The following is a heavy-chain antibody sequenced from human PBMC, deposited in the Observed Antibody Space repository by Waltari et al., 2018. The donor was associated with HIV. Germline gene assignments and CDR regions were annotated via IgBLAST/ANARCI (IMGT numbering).Heavy chain of an antibody. CDR2: IRGSGDT. CDR1: GFTFSSYS. CDR3: AKVPTYLNLLTGYSLDY. D-gene: IGHD3-9*01. J-gene: IGHJ4*02. V-gene: IGHV3-23*01. Sequence: EVQLLEFGGGLVQPGGSLRLSCTASGFTFSSYSRSWGRQAPGKGLEWVSTIRGSGDTFYADSVKGRFTISRDNTENTLYLQMNSLRAEDTAVYYCAKVPTYLNLLTGYSLDYWGQGTLVTVSS.